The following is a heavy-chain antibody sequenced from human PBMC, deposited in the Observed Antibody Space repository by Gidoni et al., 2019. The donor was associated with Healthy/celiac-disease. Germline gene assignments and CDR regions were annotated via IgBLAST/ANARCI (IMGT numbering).Heavy chain of an antibody. CDR3: ARFWGRHHATPYGDYPVRSYYYYYGMDV. CDR2: SNHSGST. CDR1: GGSFSGYY. V-gene: IGHV4-34*01. J-gene: IGHJ6*02. D-gene: IGHD4-17*01. Sequence: QVQLQQSGSGLLKPSETLSLTCAVYGGSFSGYYWSCNRQPPGKGLEWIGESNHSGSTNDNPSLKSRVTISVDTSKNQFSLKLSSVTAADKAVYYCARFWGRHHATPYGDYPVRSYYYYYGMDVWGQGTTVTVSS.